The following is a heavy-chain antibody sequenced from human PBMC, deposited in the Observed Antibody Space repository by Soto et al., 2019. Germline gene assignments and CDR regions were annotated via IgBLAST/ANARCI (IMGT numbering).Heavy chain of an antibody. CDR3: ARETYYDFWSGYSNGMDV. V-gene: IGHV4-59*01. CDR1: GGSISSYY. CDR2: IYYSGST. D-gene: IGHD3-3*01. J-gene: IGHJ6*02. Sequence: SETLSLTCTVSGGSISSYYWSWIRQPPGKGLEWIGYIYYSGSTNYNPSLKSRVTISVDTSKNQFSLKLSSVTAADTAVYYCARETYYDFWSGYSNGMDVWGQGTTVTVSS.